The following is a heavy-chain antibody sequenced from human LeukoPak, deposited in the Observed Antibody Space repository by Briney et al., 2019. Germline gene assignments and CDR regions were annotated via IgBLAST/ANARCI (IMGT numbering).Heavy chain of an antibody. CDR3: ARDHYHKIHSVMVTAPDY. D-gene: IGHD2-21*02. J-gene: IGHJ4*02. CDR2: IIPIFGTA. V-gene: IGHV1-69*05. CDR1: GGTFSSYA. Sequence: GASVKVSCKASGGTFSSYAISWVRQAPGQGLEWMGGIIPIFGTANYAQKFQGRVTMTRDTSTSTVYMELRSLRSEDTAVYYCARDHYHKIHSVMVTAPDYWGQGTLVTVSS.